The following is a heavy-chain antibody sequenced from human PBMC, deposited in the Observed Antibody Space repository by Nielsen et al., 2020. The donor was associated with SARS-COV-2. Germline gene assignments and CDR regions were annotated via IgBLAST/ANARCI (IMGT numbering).Heavy chain of an antibody. CDR1: GFTFSSYA. V-gene: IGHV3-23*01. CDR2: ISGSGGST. Sequence: GESLKISCAASGFTFSSYAMSWVRQAPGKGLEWVSAISGSGGSTYYADSVKGRFTISRDNSKNTLYLQMNSLRAEDTAVYYCAKLDGSGSSYFDYWGQGTLVTVSS. J-gene: IGHJ4*02. CDR3: AKLDGSGSSYFDY. D-gene: IGHD3-10*01.